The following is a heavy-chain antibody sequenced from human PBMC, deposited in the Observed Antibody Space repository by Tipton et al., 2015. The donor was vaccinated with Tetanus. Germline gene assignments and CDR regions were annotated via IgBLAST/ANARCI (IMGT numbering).Heavy chain of an antibody. CDR2: FFYSGST. CDR3: ARLGYDILTGYHYDY. D-gene: IGHD3-9*01. V-gene: IGHV4-39*07. CDR1: GGSISGSSYY. J-gene: IGHJ4*02. Sequence: TLSLTCTVSGGSISGSSYYWGWIRQPPGKGLEWIGSFFYSGSTYYHPSLKSRVTISVDTSKNQFSLKLSSVTAADTAVYYCARLGYDILTGYHYDYWGQGTLVTVSS.